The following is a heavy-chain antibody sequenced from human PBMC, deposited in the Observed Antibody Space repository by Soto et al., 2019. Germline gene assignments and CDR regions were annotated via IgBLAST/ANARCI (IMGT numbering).Heavy chain of an antibody. V-gene: IGHV3-23*01. D-gene: IGHD2-2*01. Sequence: GGSLRLSCAASGFTFSSYAMSWVRQAPGKGLEWVSAISGSGGSTYYADSVKGRFTISRDNSKNTLYLQMNSLRAEDTAVYYCAKHREDIVVVPAAIRTEKVRYCSGGSCYSFDYWGQGTLVTVSS. CDR3: AKHREDIVVVPAAIRTEKVRYCSGGSCYSFDY. CDR2: ISGSGGST. J-gene: IGHJ4*02. CDR1: GFTFSSYA.